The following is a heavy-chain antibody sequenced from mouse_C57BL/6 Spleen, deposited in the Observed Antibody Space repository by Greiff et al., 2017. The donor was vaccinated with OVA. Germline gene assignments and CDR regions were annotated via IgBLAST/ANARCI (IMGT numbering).Heavy chain of an antibody. D-gene: IGHD2-4*01. V-gene: IGHV1-80*01. CDR1: GYAFSSYW. Sequence: VKLQESGAELVKPGASVKISCKASGYAFSSYWMNWVKQRPGKGLEWIGQIYPGDGDTNYNGKFKGKATLTADKSSSTAYMQLSSLTSEDSAVDFGARGGLRAVYYYAMDYWGQGTSVTVSS. CDR2: IYPGDGDT. J-gene: IGHJ4*01. CDR3: ARGGLRAVYYYAMDY.